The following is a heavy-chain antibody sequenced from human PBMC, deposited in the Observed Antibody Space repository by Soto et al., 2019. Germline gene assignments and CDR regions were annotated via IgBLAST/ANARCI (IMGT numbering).Heavy chain of an antibody. J-gene: IGHJ5*02. CDR2: ISYDGGNK. V-gene: IGHV3-30-3*01. CDR1: AFSFSSYS. D-gene: IGHD3-22*01. Sequence: SGGSLRLSXAASAFSFSSYSMHWVRQAPGKGLEWVAVISYDGGNKYYADSVKGRFTISRDNSKDTLSLQMNSLRPEDTAVYYCARSFETLVLIRAFWFDPWGQGTLVTVSS. CDR3: ARSFETLVLIRAFWFDP.